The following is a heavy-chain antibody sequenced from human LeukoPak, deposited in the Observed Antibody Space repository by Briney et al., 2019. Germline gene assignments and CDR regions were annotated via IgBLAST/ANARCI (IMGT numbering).Heavy chain of an antibody. CDR2: IYYSGST. D-gene: IGHD3-22*01. CDR3: ARYAGTVVNPSRFDL. CDR1: GGSISSGDYY. J-gene: IGHJ5*02. Sequence: PSETLSLTCTVSGGSISSGDYYWSWIRQPPGKGLEWIGYIYYSGSTYYNPSLKSRVTISVDTSKNQFSLKLSSVTAADTAVYYCARYAGTVVNPSRFDLWGQGTLVTVSS. V-gene: IGHV4-30-4*01.